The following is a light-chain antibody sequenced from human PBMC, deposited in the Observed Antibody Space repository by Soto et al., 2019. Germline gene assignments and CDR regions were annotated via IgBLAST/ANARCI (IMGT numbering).Light chain of an antibody. J-gene: IGLJ1*01. CDR3: SSYAGSNNPYV. Sequence: QSALAQPPSASGSPGQSVTISCTGTSGDIGGYDYVSWCQQHPGKAPKLMIYEVTKRPLGVTDRFSGSKSGNTASLTVSGLQAEDEADYYCSSYAGSNNPYVFGTGTKVTVL. CDR1: SGDIGGYDY. CDR2: EVT. V-gene: IGLV2-8*01.